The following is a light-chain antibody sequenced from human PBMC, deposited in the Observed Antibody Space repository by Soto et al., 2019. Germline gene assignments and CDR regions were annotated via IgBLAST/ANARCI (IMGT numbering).Light chain of an antibody. V-gene: IGKV1-5*01. Sequence: DIQMTQSPSNLSASVGDRVTSTCRASQSISNHLAWYQHKPGKAPKALIYDASTLERGVPTRFSGSGFGTEFTLTIPTLQPDDCATYFCQQSTSYFGQGTEVEIK. CDR2: DAS. CDR1: QSISNH. J-gene: IGKJ2*01. CDR3: QQSTSY.